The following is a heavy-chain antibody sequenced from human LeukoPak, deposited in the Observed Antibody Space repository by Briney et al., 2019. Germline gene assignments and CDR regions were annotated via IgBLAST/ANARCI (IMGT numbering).Heavy chain of an antibody. J-gene: IGHJ5*02. D-gene: IGHD3-3*01. CDR2: MSYSGST. CDR3: ARGSCLEWLLCRRDSAREAALFDP. CDR1: GGSISSSNHY. Sequence: SETLSLTCTVSGGSISSSNHYWGWIRQPPGKGLEWIGSMSYSGSTFYNPSLKSRVTISVDTSKNQFSLRLSSVTAADTTVYYCARGSCLEWLLCRRDSAREAALFDPWGQGTLVTVSS. V-gene: IGHV4-39*01.